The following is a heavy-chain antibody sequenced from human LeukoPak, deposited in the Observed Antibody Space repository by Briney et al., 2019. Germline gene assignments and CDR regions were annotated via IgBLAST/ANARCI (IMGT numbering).Heavy chain of an antibody. CDR3: ARNNGMDV. CDR1: GFTLSNHR. J-gene: IGHJ6*02. CDR2: VNRDGSET. Sequence: PGGSLRLSCAASGFTLSNHRMTWVRQVPGGGPEWVANVNRDGSETYYLDSVKGRFTISKDNAKNSLYLQMNSLRAEDTALYHCARNNGMDVWGQGTTVIVSS. V-gene: IGHV3-7*03.